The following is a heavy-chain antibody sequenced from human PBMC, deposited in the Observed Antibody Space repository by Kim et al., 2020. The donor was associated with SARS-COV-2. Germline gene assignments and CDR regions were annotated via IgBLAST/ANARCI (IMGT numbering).Heavy chain of an antibody. CDR2: ISYDGSNK. Sequence: GGSLRLSCAASGFTFSSYAMHWVRQAPGKGLEWVAVISYDGSNKYYADSVKGRFTISRDNSKNTLYLQMNSLRAEDTAVYYCARDVGRWLGELLVVYYG. V-gene: IGHV3-30*04. CDR1: GFTFSSYA. D-gene: IGHD3-10*01. CDR3: ARDVGRWLGELLVVYYG. J-gene: IGHJ6*01.